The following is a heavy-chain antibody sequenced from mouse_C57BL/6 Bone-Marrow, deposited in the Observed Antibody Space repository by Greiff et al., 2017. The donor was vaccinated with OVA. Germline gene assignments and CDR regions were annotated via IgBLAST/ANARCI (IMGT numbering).Heavy chain of an antibody. CDR3: TTEGDGYTCFAY. V-gene: IGHV14-4*01. CDR2: IDPENGDT. J-gene: IGHJ3*01. CDR1: GFNIKDDY. Sequence: EVQLQQSGAELVRPGASVKLSCTASGFNIKDDYMHWVKQRPEQGLEWIGWIDPENGDTEYASKFQGKATITADTSSNTAYLQLSSLTSEDTAVYYCTTEGDGYTCFAYWGQGTLVTVSA. D-gene: IGHD2-3*01.